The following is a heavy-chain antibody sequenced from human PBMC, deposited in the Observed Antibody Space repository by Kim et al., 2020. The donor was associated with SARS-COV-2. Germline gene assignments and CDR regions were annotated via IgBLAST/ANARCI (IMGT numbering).Heavy chain of an antibody. CDR1: GYTFTSYY. J-gene: IGHJ5*02. D-gene: IGHD1-26*01. Sequence: ASVKVSCKASGYTFTSYYMHWVRQAPGQGLEWMGIINPSGGSTSYAQKFQGRVTMTRDTSTSTVYMELSSLRSEDTAVYYCARRSFKGYSGSPTTPNWFDPWGQGTLVTVSS. CDR3: ARRSFKGYSGSPTTPNWFDP. CDR2: INPSGGST. V-gene: IGHV1-46*01.